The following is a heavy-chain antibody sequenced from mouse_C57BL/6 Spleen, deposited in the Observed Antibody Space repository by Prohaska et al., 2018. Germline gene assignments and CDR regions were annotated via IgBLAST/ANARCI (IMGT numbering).Heavy chain of an antibody. D-gene: IGHD1-1*01. CDR2: IDPETGGT. J-gene: IGHJ1*03. CDR1: GYIFTDYE. V-gene: IGHV1-15*01. Sequence: QVQLQQSGAELVRPGASVTLSCKASGYIFTDYEMHWVKQTPVHGLEWIGAIDPETGGTAYNQKFKGKAILTADKSSSTAYMELRSLTSEDSAVYYCTKGRITTVVATDWYFDVWGTGTTVTVSS. CDR3: TKGRITTVVATDWYFDV.